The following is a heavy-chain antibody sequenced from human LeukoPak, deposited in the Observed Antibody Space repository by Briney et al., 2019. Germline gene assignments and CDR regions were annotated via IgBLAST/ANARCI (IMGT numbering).Heavy chain of an antibody. CDR1: GFTFSNYW. CDR2: IKQDGSEK. J-gene: IGHJ4*02. Sequence: AGGSLRLSCAASGFTFSNYWMNWLRQVPGKGLEWVADIKQDGSEKYYVDSVKGRFTISRDNAKNSLYLQMNSLRAEGTAMYYCGRDSPYSARGQPTDYWGQGTLVTVSS. CDR3: GRDSPYSARGQPTDY. D-gene: IGHD6-6*01. V-gene: IGHV3-7*01.